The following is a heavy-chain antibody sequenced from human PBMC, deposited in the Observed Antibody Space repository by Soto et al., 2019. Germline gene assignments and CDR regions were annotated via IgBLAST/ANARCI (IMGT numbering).Heavy chain of an antibody. J-gene: IGHJ5*02. D-gene: IGHD2-2*01. CDR2: INPGHSDT. CDR1: GYSFTSHW. Sequence: GESLKISRKGSGYSFTSHWIDWLRQMPGKGLEWVGIINPGHSDTRYSPSFQGRVTFSADTSVSTAYVQWNSLKASDTSIYYCATAKLPAAPYNWFYPWGQGTLVT. CDR3: ATAKLPAAPYNWFYP. V-gene: IGHV5-51*01.